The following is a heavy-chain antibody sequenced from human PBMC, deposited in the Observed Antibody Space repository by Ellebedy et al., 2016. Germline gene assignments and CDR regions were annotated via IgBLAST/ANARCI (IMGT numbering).Heavy chain of an antibody. CDR1: GGTFSSYA. Sequence: SVKVSCKASGGTFSSYAISWVRQAPGQGLEWMGGIIPILGIANYAQKFQGRVTITADKSTSTAYMELSSLRSEDTAVYYCAGSGVYNWNDVNYYYYMDVWGKGTTVTVSS. J-gene: IGHJ6*03. CDR3: AGSGVYNWNDVNYYYYMDV. D-gene: IGHD1-20*01. V-gene: IGHV1-69*10. CDR2: IIPILGIA.